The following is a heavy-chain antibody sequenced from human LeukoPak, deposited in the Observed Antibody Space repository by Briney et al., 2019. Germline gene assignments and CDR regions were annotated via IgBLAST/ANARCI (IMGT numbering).Heavy chain of an antibody. D-gene: IGHD4-17*01. Sequence: GGSLRLSCAASGFTFSSYAMSWVRQAPGKGLEWVSAISGSGGSTYYADSVKGRFTISRDNSKNTLYLQMNSLRVEDTAVYYCAKAGAGGYDYGDYGPDYWGQETLVTVSS. CDR3: AKAGAGGYDYGDYGPDY. CDR1: GFTFSSYA. J-gene: IGHJ4*02. CDR2: ISGSGGST. V-gene: IGHV3-23*01.